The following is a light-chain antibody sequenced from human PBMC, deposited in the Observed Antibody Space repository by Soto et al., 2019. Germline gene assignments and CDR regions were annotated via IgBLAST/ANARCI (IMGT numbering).Light chain of an antibody. Sequence: DIQMTQSPSTLSASVGDRVTVTCRASQTIGRWLAWYQQKPGKAPRRLIYDVSTLQSGVPSRFSGSGSGREFTLTIRSLQPYDFAAYYCQRYDTYLFTFGLGPKWISN. V-gene: IGKV1-5*01. J-gene: IGKJ3*01. CDR2: DVS. CDR3: QRYDTYLFT. CDR1: QTIGRW.